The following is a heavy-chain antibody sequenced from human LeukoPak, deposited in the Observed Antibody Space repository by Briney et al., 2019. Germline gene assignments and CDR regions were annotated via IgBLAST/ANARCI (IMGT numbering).Heavy chain of an antibody. CDR3: ARDPTVTRTAEYFQH. V-gene: IGHV3-23*01. Sequence: GGSLRLSCAASGFTFSSYSMSWVRQAPGKGLEWISGISVSGHRTYHAASVKGRFTISRDNSKNTLYLQMGSLRAEDMAVYYCARDPTVTRTAEYFQHWGQGTLVTVSS. D-gene: IGHD4-17*01. CDR1: GFTFSSYS. CDR2: ISVSGHRT. J-gene: IGHJ1*01.